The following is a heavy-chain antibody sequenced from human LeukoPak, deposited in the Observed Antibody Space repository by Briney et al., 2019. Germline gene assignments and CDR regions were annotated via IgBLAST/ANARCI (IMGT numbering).Heavy chain of an antibody. Sequence: GASVKVSCKASGYTFTDYYLHWVRQAPGQGLEWIGWINPNSGDTDYAQKFQGRVTVTRDTSISTTYMELSRLRSDDTARYYCARGGKTVAGIGDPDYWGQGTLVTVSS. CDR3: ARGGKTVAGIGDPDY. J-gene: IGHJ4*02. V-gene: IGHV1-2*02. CDR2: INPNSGDT. D-gene: IGHD6-19*01. CDR1: GYTFTDYY.